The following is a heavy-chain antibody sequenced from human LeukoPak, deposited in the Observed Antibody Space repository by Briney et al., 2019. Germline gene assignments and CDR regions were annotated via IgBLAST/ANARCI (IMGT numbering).Heavy chain of an antibody. CDR2: IYTSGGS. D-gene: IGHD3-22*01. Sequence: SETLSLTCTVTGGVIASYSWSWIRQPAGKGLEWIGRIYTSGGSDYNPSLKSRVTMSLDTSKNQFYLKMTSVTAADTAVYYCARGPSGYYYGWGQGILVTVSS. CDR1: GGVIASYS. CDR3: ARGPSGYYYG. J-gene: IGHJ4*02. V-gene: IGHV4-4*07.